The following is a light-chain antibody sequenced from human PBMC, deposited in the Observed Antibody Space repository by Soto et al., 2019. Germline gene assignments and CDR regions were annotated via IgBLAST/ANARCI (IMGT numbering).Light chain of an antibody. CDR3: EQYDKPIT. J-gene: IGKJ4*01. V-gene: IGKV3-20*01. CDR1: QSVSSY. Sequence: IVLSQSPATLSLSQVERSTLSCRASQSVSSYLVWYQQKPGQAPRLLIYGASTRATGIPDRFSGSGSGTDFTLTINRLEPEDFAVYYCEQYDKPITFGGGTKV. CDR2: GAS.